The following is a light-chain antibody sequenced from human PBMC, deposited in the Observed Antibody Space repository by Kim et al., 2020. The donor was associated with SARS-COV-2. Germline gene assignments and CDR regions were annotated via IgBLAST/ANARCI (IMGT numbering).Light chain of an antibody. CDR2: GKN. V-gene: IGLV3-19*01. J-gene: IGLJ2*01. Sequence: AMGQTVSITCQGDSRRGYYASWYQQKPGQAPVLVIYGKNNRPSGIPDRFSGSSSGNTASLTITGAQAEDEADYYCNSRDSSGNHLVFGGGTQLTVL. CDR1: SRRGYY. CDR3: NSRDSSGNHLV.